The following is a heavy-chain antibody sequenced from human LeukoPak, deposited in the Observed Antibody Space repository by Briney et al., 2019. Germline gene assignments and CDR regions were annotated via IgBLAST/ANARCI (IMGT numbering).Heavy chain of an antibody. J-gene: IGHJ4*02. CDR1: GFTFSSYS. CDR3: ARARTTVVKSGYFDY. D-gene: IGHD4-23*01. V-gene: IGHV3-48*04. Sequence: GGSLRLSCAASGFTFSSYSMNWVRQAPGKGLEWVSYISSSSSTIYYADSVKGRLTISRDNAKNSLYLQMNSLRAEDTAVYYCARARTTVVKSGYFDYWGQGTLVTVSS. CDR2: ISSSSSTI.